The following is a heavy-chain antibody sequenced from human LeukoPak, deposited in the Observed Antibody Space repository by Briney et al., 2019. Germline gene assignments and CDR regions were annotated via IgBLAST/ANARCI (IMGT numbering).Heavy chain of an antibody. CDR1: GGSFSSYY. CDR2: ISYSGST. J-gene: IGHJ4*02. Sequence: PSETLSLTCSVSGGSFSSYYWSWIRQSPGKGLEWIGYISYSGSTNYNPSLKSRATISVDTSKNQFSLKLSSVIAADTAVYYCARVSSGSTADFDYWGQGTLVTVSS. CDR3: ARVSSGSTADFDY. V-gene: IGHV4-59*01. D-gene: IGHD6-19*01.